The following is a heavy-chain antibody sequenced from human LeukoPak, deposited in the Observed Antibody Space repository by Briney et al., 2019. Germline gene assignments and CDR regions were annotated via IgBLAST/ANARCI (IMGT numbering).Heavy chain of an antibody. D-gene: IGHD6-13*01. J-gene: IGHJ4*02. V-gene: IGHV3-21*04. CDR3: ATFRYSWYVPEFDY. CDR1: GFTFSSYS. Sequence: GGSLRLSCAASGFTFSSYSMNWVRQAPGEGLEWVSSISSSSTYIYYADSVKGRFTISRDNSKDTLDLQMNSLRAEDTAIYYCATFRYSWYVPEFDYWGQGTLVTVSS. CDR2: ISSSSTYI.